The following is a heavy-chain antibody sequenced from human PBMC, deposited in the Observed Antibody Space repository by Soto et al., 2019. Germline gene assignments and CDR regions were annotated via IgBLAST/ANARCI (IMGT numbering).Heavy chain of an antibody. CDR1: GGSVNSGGYH. CDR2: IYYSGGT. J-gene: IGHJ6*02. CDR3: ARAPIPNWNYYGMDV. D-gene: IGHD1-1*01. V-gene: IGHV4-31*03. Sequence: PSETLSLTCTVSGGSVNSGGYHWSWIRQHPGKGLEWIGDIYYSGGTYYNPSLKSRVTISIDTSTNHFSLHLSALTAADTAVYYCARAPIPNWNYYGMDVWGQGTTVTVSS.